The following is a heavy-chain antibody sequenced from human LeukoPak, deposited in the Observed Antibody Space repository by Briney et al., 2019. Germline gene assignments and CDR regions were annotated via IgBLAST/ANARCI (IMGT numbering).Heavy chain of an antibody. J-gene: IGHJ6*03. D-gene: IGHD2-8*01. CDR1: GFSFSSYG. Sequence: PGGSLRLSCAASGFSFSSYGMHWVRQAPGKGLEWMALIRYDGSNKYYADSVRGRFTISRDNSKNTLYLQMNSLRAEDTAVYYCARGFKSSRMGSMDVWGKGTTVTVSS. CDR2: IRYDGSNK. CDR3: ARGFKSSRMGSMDV. V-gene: IGHV3-30*02.